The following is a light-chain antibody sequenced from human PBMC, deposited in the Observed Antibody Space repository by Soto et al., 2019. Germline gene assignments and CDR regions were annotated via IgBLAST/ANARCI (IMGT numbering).Light chain of an antibody. J-gene: IGLJ1*01. Sequence: QSVLTQPASVSGSPGQSITISCTGTSSDVGGYNYVSWYQQHPGKAPKLMIYDVSNRPSGVSNRFSGSKSGNTASLTISGRQAEDEADYYCSSYTSSSTLLYVVGTGTKVTVL. CDR3: SSYTSSSTLLYV. CDR1: SSDVGGYNY. CDR2: DVS. V-gene: IGLV2-14*01.